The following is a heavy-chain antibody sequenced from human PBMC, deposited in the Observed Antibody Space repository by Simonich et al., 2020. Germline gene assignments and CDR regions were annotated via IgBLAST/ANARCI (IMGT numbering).Heavy chain of an antibody. CDR2: ISAYNGNT. Sequence: QVQLVQSGAELKKPGASVKVSCKASGYTFTSYGISWVRQAPGQGLEWMGWISAYNGNTNAAQKLQGRVTMTTDTSTSTAYMELRSLRSDDTAVYYCARASRGTWWYYYFDYWGQGTLVTVSS. J-gene: IGHJ4*02. V-gene: IGHV1-18*01. D-gene: IGHD2-15*01. CDR1: GYTFTSYG. CDR3: ARASRGTWWYYYFDY.